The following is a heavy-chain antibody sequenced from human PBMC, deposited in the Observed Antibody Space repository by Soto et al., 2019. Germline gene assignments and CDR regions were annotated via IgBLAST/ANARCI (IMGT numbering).Heavy chain of an antibody. J-gene: IGHJ5*02. CDR3: ARDDSSGYYSTWFDP. V-gene: IGHV1-69*12. D-gene: IGHD3-22*01. CDR2: IIPIFGTA. Sequence: QVQLVQSGAEVKKPGSSVKVSCKASGGTFSSYAISWVRQAPGQGLEWMGGIIPIFGTANYAQKFQGRVTGTAEESTSTAYMALSSLRSEDTAVYYCARDDSSGYYSTWFDPWGQGTLVTVSS. CDR1: GGTFSSYA.